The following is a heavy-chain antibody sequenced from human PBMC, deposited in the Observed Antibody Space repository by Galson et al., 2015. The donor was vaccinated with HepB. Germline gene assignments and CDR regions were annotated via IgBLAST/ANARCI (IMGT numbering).Heavy chain of an antibody. Sequence: SETLSLTCAVYGGSFSGYYCSWIRQPPGKGLEWIGEINHSGRTNYNPSLKSRVTISVETSKNQFSLKLSSVTAADTAVYYCARRRYYDFWSGYFPIRQWGFDPLGQGTLVTVSS. J-gene: IGHJ5*02. CDR3: ARRRYYDFWSGYFPIRQWGFDP. CDR2: INHSGRT. V-gene: IGHV4-34*01. CDR1: GGSFSGYY. D-gene: IGHD3-3*01.